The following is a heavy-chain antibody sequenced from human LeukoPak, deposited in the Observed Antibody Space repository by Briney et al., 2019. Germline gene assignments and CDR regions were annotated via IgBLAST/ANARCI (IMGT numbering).Heavy chain of an antibody. D-gene: IGHD1-26*01. CDR1: GYTFTSYY. CDR3: ATLILGATTVDY. V-gene: IGHV1-46*01. CDR2: INPSGGST. J-gene: IGHJ4*02. Sequence: ASVKVSCKASGYTFTSYYMHWVRQAPGQGLEWMGIINPSGGSTSYAQKFQGRVTMTEDTSIDTTYMELSSLRSEDTAVYYCATLILGATTVDYWGQGTLATVSS.